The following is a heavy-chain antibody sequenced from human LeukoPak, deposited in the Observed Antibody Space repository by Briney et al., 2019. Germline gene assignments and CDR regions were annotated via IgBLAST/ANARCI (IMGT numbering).Heavy chain of an antibody. CDR1: GFTFGSYP. D-gene: IGHD3-10*01. J-gene: IGHJ5*02. Sequence: PGRSLRLSCAASGFTFGSYPMHWVRQAPGKGLEWVAVISEDGGNKYYADSVKGRFTISRDKSKNTLYLQMNSLRPEDTAVYYCARDTLIYGSGVNWFDPWGQGTLVTVSS. CDR2: ISEDGGNK. CDR3: ARDTLIYGSGVNWFDP. V-gene: IGHV3-30*04.